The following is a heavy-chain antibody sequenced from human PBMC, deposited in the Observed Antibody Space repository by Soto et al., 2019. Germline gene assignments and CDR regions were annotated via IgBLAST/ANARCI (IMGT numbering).Heavy chain of an antibody. D-gene: IGHD1-26*01. Sequence: ASVXVSCKVSGYTLNELSMHWVPEAPGKGPEWMGGFDSEDGETIYAQKFQGRVTMTEDTSKDTAYMELSSLRSEDTAVYYCATGVWELPTGPFDYWGQGTLVTVSS. CDR2: FDSEDGET. V-gene: IGHV1-24*01. CDR3: ATGVWELPTGPFDY. CDR1: GYTLNELS. J-gene: IGHJ4*02.